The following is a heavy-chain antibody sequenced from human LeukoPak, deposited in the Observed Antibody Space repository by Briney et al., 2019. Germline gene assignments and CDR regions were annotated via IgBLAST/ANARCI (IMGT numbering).Heavy chain of an antibody. CDR3: ATAMRRWFDP. Sequence: SETLSLTCTVSGGSISSSSDYWGWIRRPPGKGLEWIGSSYYSGSTYYNPSLKRRVTISVDTSKNQFSLKLSSVTAADTAVYYCATAMRRWFDPWGQGTLVTVSS. V-gene: IGHV4-39*01. CDR2: SYYSGST. CDR1: GGSISSSSDY. D-gene: IGHD5-18*01. J-gene: IGHJ5*02.